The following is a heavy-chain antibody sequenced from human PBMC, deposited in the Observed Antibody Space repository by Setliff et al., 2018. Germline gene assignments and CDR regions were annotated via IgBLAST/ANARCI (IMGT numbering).Heavy chain of an antibody. J-gene: IGHJ4*02. CDR1: GGSLGTYNY. Sequence: LSLTCTVSGGSLGTYNYWSWIRQPAGKGLEWIGQIYTDGSTNYNPSLKSRVTITVDPSKNQFSLKLNSVTAADTAVYYRARAGYYGSGTYTLWGQGTLVTVSS. CDR3: ARAGYYGSGTYTL. V-gene: IGHV4-4*07. CDR2: IYTDGST. D-gene: IGHD3-10*01.